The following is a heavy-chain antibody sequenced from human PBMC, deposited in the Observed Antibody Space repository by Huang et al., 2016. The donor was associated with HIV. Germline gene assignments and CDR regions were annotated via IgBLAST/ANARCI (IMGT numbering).Heavy chain of an antibody. V-gene: IGHV3-30*18. J-gene: IGHJ4*02. Sequence: QVHLVESGGGVVQPGGSLRLSCAASGFKLSGFGMHWVRQAPGKGLEGVAVISYDGMSQFYTDSVTGRFTISRDNSDNTLSLQMKGLRPDDTAVYYCAKESRWFSDFDHWGQGVLVSVSS. CDR2: ISYDGMSQ. CDR3: AKESRWFSDFDH. CDR1: GFKLSGFG. D-gene: IGHD2-15*01.